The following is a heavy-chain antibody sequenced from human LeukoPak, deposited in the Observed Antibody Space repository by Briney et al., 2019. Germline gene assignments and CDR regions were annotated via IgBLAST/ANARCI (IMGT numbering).Heavy chain of an antibody. V-gene: IGHV1-3*01. D-gene: IGHD6-6*01. J-gene: IGHJ4*02. Sequence: ASVKVSCKASGYTFTSYAMHWVRQAPGQRLEWMGWINAGNGNTKYSQKFQGRVTITRDTSASTAYMELSSLRSEDTAVYYCARGRIAARPREYYFDYWGQGTLVTVSS. CDR2: INAGNGNT. CDR1: GYTFTSYA. CDR3: ARGRIAARPREYYFDY.